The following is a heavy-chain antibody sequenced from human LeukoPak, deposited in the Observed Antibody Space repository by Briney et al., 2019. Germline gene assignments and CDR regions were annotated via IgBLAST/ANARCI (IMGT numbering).Heavy chain of an antibody. D-gene: IGHD6-19*01. CDR3: ARLSVAGFDY. Sequence: KPGGSLRLSCAASGFTFSSYSMNWVRQAPGKGLEWVSSISSRSTYMDYADSVKGRFTISSDNAKNSLYLQMNSLRAEDTAVYYCARLSVAGFDYWGQGTLVTVSS. V-gene: IGHV3-21*01. J-gene: IGHJ4*02. CDR1: GFTFSSYS. CDR2: ISSRSTYM.